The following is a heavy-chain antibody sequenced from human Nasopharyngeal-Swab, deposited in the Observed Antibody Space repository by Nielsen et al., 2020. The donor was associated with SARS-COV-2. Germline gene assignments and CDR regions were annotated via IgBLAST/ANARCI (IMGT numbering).Heavy chain of an antibody. CDR2: MNPNSGNT. J-gene: IGHJ3*02. CDR3: ARRVAGSRRAFDI. D-gene: IGHD6-19*01. Sequence: WVRQAPGKGLEWMGWMNPNSGNTGYAQKFQGRVTMTRNTSISTAHMELSSLRSEDTAVYYCARRVAGSRRAFDIWGQGTMVTVSS. V-gene: IGHV1-8*01.